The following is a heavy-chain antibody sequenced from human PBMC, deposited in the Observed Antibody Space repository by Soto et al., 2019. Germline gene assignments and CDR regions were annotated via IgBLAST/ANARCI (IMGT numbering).Heavy chain of an antibody. Sequence: PGGSLRLSCAASGFTFSSYAMHWVRQAPGKGLEWVAVISNDGSNKYYADPVKGRFTISRDTSKNTLDLQMNSLRNEDTAIYHCVSWVSAHFDNWGRGTLVTVSS. CDR3: VSWVSAHFDN. CDR2: ISNDGSNK. D-gene: IGHD3-16*01. CDR1: GFTFSSYA. J-gene: IGHJ4*02. V-gene: IGHV3-30-3*01.